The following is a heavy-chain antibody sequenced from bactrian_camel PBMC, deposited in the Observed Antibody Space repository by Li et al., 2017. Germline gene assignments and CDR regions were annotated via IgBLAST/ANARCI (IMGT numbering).Heavy chain of an antibody. CDR1: GFTLGRYC. CDR3: AAKGGGYCGTDSPEIFAS. V-gene: IGHV3S26*01. Sequence: HVQLVESGGGSVQPGGSLRLSCASSGFTLGRYCMGWFRQAPGKEREGVAHIIRDGRTGYADSTKGRVTISQDNAKNNVYLEMNSLVTDDTAMYYCAAKGGGYCGTDSPEIFASWGQGTQVTVS. J-gene: IGHJ4*01. CDR2: HIIRDGRT. D-gene: IGHD2*01.